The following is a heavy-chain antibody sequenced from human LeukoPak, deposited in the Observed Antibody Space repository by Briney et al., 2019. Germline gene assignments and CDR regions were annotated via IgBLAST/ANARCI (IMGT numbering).Heavy chain of an antibody. CDR2: INHSGST. D-gene: IGHD3-10*01. Sequence: SETLSLTCAVYGGSFSGYYWSWIRQPSGKGLEWIGEINHSGSTNYNPSLKSRVTISVDTSKNQFSLKLSSVTAADTAVYYCARSITMVRGVIIAPWFDPWGQGTLVTVSS. CDR1: GGSFSGYY. J-gene: IGHJ5*02. V-gene: IGHV4-34*01. CDR3: ARSITMVRGVIIAPWFDP.